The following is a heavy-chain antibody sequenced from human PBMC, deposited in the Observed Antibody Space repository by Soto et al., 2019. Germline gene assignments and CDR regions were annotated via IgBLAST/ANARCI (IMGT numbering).Heavy chain of an antibody. CDR2: ISYDGSDK. J-gene: IGHJ4*02. Sequence: QVQLVESGGGVVEPGRSLRLSCAASGFTFSIYGMHWVRQAPGKGLEWVAVISYDGSDKYYGDSVKGRFTISRDNSKNTLYLQMNSLRTEGTAIYYCVKDDYGDQGGFDYWGQETRVSVSS. V-gene: IGHV3-30*18. CDR3: VKDDYGDQGGFDY. CDR1: GFTFSIYG. D-gene: IGHD4-17*01.